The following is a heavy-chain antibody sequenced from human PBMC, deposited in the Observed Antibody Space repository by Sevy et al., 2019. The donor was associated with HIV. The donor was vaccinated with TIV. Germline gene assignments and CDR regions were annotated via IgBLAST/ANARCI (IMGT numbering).Heavy chain of an antibody. V-gene: IGHV3-11*06. Sequence: GGSLRLSCAASGFTFSDYYMSWIRQAPGKGLEWVSYISSGSSYTHYADSVKGRFTISRDNARNSLYLQMNSLRAEDTAVYYCAKDSRVYSSSHFDYWGQGIRVTVSS. CDR2: ISSGSSYT. D-gene: IGHD6-13*01. CDR1: GFTFSDYY. J-gene: IGHJ4*02. CDR3: AKDSRVYSSSHFDY.